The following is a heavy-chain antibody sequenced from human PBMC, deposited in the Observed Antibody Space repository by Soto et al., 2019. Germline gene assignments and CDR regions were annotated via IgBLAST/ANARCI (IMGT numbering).Heavy chain of an antibody. CDR2: FDPEDGET. V-gene: IGHV1-24*01. J-gene: IGHJ4*02. Sequence: ASVKVSCKVSGYTLTELSMHWVRQAPGKGLEWMGGFDPEDGETIYAQKFQGRVTMTEDTSTDTAYMELSSLRSEHTAVYYCATDRRRITILGVVTTYDYRGQGTLVTVSS. D-gene: IGHD3-3*01. CDR1: GYTLTELS. CDR3: ATDRRRITILGVVTTYDY.